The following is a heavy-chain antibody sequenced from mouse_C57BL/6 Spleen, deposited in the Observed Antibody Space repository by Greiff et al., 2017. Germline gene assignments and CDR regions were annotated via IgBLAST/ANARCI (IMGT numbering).Heavy chain of an antibody. V-gene: IGHV6-3*01. CDR3: TGANWDGGFAY. CDR2: IRLKSDNYAT. D-gene: IGHD4-1*02. Sequence: EVMLVESGGGLVQPGGSMKLSCVASGFTFSNYWMNWVRQSPEKGLEWVAQIRLKSDNYATHYAESVKGRFTISRDDSKSSVYLQMNNLRAEDTGIYYCTGANWDGGFAYWGQGTLVTVSA. J-gene: IGHJ3*01. CDR1: GFTFSNYW.